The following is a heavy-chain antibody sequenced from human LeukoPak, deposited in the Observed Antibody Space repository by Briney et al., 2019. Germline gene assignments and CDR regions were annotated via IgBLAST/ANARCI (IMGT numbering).Heavy chain of an antibody. CDR1: GFTFSDYK. D-gene: IGHD3-9*01. J-gene: IGHJ6*02. CDR2: ITNGGSTI. V-gene: IGHV3-11*01. Sequence: GGSLRHSCAASGFTFSDYKMNRVRPAPGKGLGWVSYITNGGSTIHHADSVKGRFTISRDNAKKTLYLQMNSLRAEDTAVYYCARSIGLTGGGVDVWGQGTTVTVSS. CDR3: ARSIGLTGGGVDV.